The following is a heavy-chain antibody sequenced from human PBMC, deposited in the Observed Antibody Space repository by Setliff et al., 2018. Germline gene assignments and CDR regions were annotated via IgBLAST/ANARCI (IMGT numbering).Heavy chain of an antibody. D-gene: IGHD2-21*01. CDR1: GFTFSNYW. Sequence: LRLSCAASGFTFSNYWMTWVRQAPGKGLEWVANIKQDGSEEYYVDSVRGRFTISRDNAHNSLYLQMNNLRVEDTAVYYCTTRYHNPGDGYMAVFDFWGQGSLVTVSS. CDR2: IKQDGSEE. J-gene: IGHJ4*02. V-gene: IGHV3-7*03. CDR3: TTRYHNPGDGYMAVFDF.